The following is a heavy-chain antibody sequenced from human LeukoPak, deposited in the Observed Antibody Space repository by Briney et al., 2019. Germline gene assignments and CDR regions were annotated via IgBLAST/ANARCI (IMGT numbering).Heavy chain of an antibody. CDR1: GFTFSDYY. CDR3: ARARPYCSGGSCYSYYYYGMDV. Sequence: PGGSLRLSCAASGFTFSDYYMSWIRQAPGKGLEWVSYISSSSSYTNYADSVKGRFTISRDNAKNSLYLQMNSLRAEDTAVYYCARARPYCSGGSCYSYYYYGMDVWGQGTTVTVSS. D-gene: IGHD2-15*01. J-gene: IGHJ6*02. V-gene: IGHV3-11*06. CDR2: ISSSSSYT.